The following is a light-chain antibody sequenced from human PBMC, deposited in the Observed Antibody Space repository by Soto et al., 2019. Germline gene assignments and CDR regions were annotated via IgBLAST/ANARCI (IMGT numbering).Light chain of an antibody. Sequence: QTVVTQPPSASGTPGQSVTISCSGSSSNIGSNTVTWYQQLPGTAPILLIYSNNERPSGVPDRFSGSKSGTSASLAISGLQSGDEADYYCAAWDDSLNGVIFGGGTQLTVL. CDR3: AAWDDSLNGVI. CDR1: SSNIGSNT. CDR2: SNN. V-gene: IGLV1-44*01. J-gene: IGLJ2*01.